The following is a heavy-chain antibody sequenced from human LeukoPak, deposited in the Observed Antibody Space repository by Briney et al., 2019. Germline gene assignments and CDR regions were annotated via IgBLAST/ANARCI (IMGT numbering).Heavy chain of an antibody. D-gene: IGHD3-3*01. CDR3: ATGSQKEADFWSGQRTPNMDV. Sequence: PSETLSLTCTVSGGSISSGSYYWSWIRQPAGKGLEWIGRIYTSGSTYYNPSLKSRVTMSVDTSKNQFSLNLSSVTAADTAVYYCATGSQKEADFWSGQRTPNMDVWGKGTTVTVSS. V-gene: IGHV4-61*02. CDR2: IYTSGST. J-gene: IGHJ6*03. CDR1: GGSISSGSYY.